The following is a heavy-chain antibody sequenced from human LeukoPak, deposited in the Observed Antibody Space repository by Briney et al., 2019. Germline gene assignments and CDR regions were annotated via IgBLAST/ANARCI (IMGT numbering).Heavy chain of an antibody. Sequence: GGSLRLSCAASGFTVSSNYMSWVRQAPGKGLEWVSSITGSSTYMYYADSVKGRFTISRDNAKNSLYLQMNSLRAEDTAEYYCARGSGYSGYVAYWGQGTLVTVSS. CDR1: GFTVSSNY. D-gene: IGHD5-12*01. V-gene: IGHV3-21*04. CDR3: ARGSGYSGYVAY. J-gene: IGHJ4*02. CDR2: ITGSSTYM.